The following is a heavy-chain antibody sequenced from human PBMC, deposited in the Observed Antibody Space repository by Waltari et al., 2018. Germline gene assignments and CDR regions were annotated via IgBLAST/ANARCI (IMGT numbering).Heavy chain of an antibody. CDR1: GGTFSSYA. CDR2: IIPIFGTA. D-gene: IGHD2-21*01. Sequence: QVQLVQSGAAVKKPGSSVKVSCKASGGTFSSYAISWVRQAPGQGLEWMGRIIPIFGTANYAQKFQGRVTITADKSKSTAYMELSSLRSEDTAVYYCASSTYCGGDCYEYFQHWGQGTLVTVSS. CDR3: ASSTYCGGDCYEYFQH. V-gene: IGHV1-69*08. J-gene: IGHJ1*01.